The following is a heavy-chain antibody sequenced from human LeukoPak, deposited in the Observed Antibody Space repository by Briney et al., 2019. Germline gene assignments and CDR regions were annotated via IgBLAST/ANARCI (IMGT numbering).Heavy chain of an antibody. D-gene: IGHD4-11*01. CDR2: IRYDGSNK. CDR3: ARPPTVKTPDFDY. CDR1: GFTFSSYG. V-gene: IGHV3-30*02. Sequence: GGSLRLSCAASGFTFSSYGMHWVRQAPGKGLEWVAFIRYDGSNKYYADSVKGRFTISRDNAKNSLYLQMNNLRADDTALYYCARPPTVKTPDFDYWGQGTLVIVSS. J-gene: IGHJ4*02.